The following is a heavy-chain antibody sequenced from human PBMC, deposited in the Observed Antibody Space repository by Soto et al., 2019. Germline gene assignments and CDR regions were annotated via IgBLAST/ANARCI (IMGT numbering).Heavy chain of an antibody. D-gene: IGHD3-16*01. J-gene: IGHJ5*02. CDR3: ARMATFGSLNWFDP. V-gene: IGHV1-8*02. Sequence: ASVKVSCKASGYTFTVYGISWVRKAPGQGLEWMGWMNPGSVDTGYAQKFQGRVTMTRDISIATACMELSSLRSDDTAIYYCARMATFGSLNWFDPWGQGTLVTVSS. CDR2: MNPGSVDT. CDR1: GYTFTVYG.